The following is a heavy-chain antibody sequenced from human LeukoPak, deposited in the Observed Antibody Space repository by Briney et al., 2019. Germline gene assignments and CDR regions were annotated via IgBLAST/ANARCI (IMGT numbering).Heavy chain of an antibody. CDR1: GFRFTDYS. Sequence: GGSLRLSCAASGFRFTDYSMSWVRQAPGKGLEWVAGLGRSGEYKYYADSVRGRFTISRDNSKDTVSLQMNSLRAEDSAIYFCVKDRPCETCMPMDAWGQGTTVTVSS. D-gene: IGHD2-2*01. J-gene: IGHJ6*02. V-gene: IGHV3-23*01. CDR3: VKDRPCETCMPMDA. CDR2: LGRSGEYK.